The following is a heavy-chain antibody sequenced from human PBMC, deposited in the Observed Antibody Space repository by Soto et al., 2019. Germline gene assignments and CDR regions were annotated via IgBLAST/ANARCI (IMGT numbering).Heavy chain of an antibody. D-gene: IGHD6-13*01. Sequence: PGGSLRLSCAASGFTFSSYSMNWVRQAPGKGLEWVSSISSSSSYIYYTDSVKGRFTISRDNAKNSLYLQMNSLRAEDTAVYYCARDPAAAAQIWGQGTMVTVSS. CDR1: GFTFSSYS. CDR2: ISSSSSYI. V-gene: IGHV3-21*01. J-gene: IGHJ3*02. CDR3: ARDPAAAAQI.